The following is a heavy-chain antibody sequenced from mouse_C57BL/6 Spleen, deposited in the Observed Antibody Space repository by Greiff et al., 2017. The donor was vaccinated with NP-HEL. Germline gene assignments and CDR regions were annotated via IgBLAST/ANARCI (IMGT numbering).Heavy chain of an antibody. V-gene: IGHV1-50*01. CDR3: ARFTTGVAVDD. D-gene: IGHD1-1*01. J-gene: IGHJ2*01. Sequence: QVQLQQPGAELVKPGASVKLSCKASGYTFTSYWMQWVKQRPGQGLEWIGEIDPSDSYTNYNQKFKGKATLTVDTSSSTAYMQLSSLTSADSAVYDCARFTTGVAVDDWGQGITLTASS. CDR1: GYTFTSYW. CDR2: IDPSDSYT.